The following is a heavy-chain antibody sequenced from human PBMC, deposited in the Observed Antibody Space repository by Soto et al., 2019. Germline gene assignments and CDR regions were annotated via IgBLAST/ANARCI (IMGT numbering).Heavy chain of an antibody. CDR3: ARGVNYDFWSGYPYYYYGMDV. D-gene: IGHD3-3*01. CDR1: GFAISRGYY. Sequence: PSETLSLTCSVSGFAISRGYYWSWVRQPPGKGLEWIGSIYPSVSSYHNPSLATRLRLSIDTSKNQFTLNLTSVTAADTAVYYCARGVNYDFWSGYPYYYYGMDVWGQGTTVTVSS. J-gene: IGHJ6*02. CDR2: IYPSVSS. V-gene: IGHV4-38-2*02.